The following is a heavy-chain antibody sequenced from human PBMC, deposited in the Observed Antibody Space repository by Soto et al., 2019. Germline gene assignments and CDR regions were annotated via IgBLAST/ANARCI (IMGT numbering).Heavy chain of an antibody. D-gene: IGHD6-13*01. CDR3: ARDLEAAAGDDY. Sequence: GGSLRLSCAASGFTFSSYSMNWVRQAPGKGLEWVSSISSSSSYIYYADSVKGRFTISRDNAKNSLYLQMNSLRAEDRVVCYCARDLEAAAGDDYWGQGTLFTVSS. CDR2: ISSSSSYI. V-gene: IGHV3-21*01. J-gene: IGHJ4*02. CDR1: GFTFSSYS.